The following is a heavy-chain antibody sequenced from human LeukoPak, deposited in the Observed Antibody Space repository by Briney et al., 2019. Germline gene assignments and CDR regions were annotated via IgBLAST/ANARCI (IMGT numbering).Heavy chain of an antibody. V-gene: IGHV3-53*01. CDR1: GFTVSSNY. CDR3: ARDSGPYWYFDL. Sequence: GGSLRLSCAASGFTVSSNYMSWVRQAPGKGLEWVSVIYSGGSTYYADSVKGRFTISRDNSKNMLYLQMNSLRAEDTAVYYCARDSGPYWYFDLWGRGTLVTVSS. CDR2: IYSGGST. J-gene: IGHJ2*01.